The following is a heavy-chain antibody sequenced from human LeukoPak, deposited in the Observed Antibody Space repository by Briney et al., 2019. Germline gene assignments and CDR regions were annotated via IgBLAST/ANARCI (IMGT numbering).Heavy chain of an antibody. CDR1: GYTFTTYG. J-gene: IGHJ4*02. CDR3: ARDGRLSRRMATIIPHY. D-gene: IGHD5-24*01. V-gene: IGHV1-18*01. Sequence: ASVKVSCKASGYTFTTYGVTWVRQAPGQGLEWMGWTSTYNGNTVYAQKFQGRLTVTTDTSTSTVYMELRGLRSDDTAVYYCARDGRLSRRMATIIPHYWGQGTLVSVSS. CDR2: TSTYNGNT.